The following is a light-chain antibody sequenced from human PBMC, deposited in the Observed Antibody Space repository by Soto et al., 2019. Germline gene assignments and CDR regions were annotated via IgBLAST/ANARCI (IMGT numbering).Light chain of an antibody. J-gene: IGLJ3*02. CDR1: SSDVGGYNY. CDR3: ISFTPSTTTHWV. CDR2: EVS. V-gene: IGLV2-14*01. Sequence: QSALTQPASVSGSPGQSITISCTGTSSDVGGYNYVSWSQQHPGKAPKLIIYEVSNRPSGISDRFSGFKSGSTASLTISELQPDDEADYYCISFTPSTTTHWVFGGGTKLTVL.